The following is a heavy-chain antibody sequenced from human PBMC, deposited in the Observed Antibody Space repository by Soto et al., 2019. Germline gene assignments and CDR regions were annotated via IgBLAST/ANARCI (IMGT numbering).Heavy chain of an antibody. Sequence: EVQLLESGGGLVQPGGSLRLSCAASGFTFSSYAMSWVRQAPGKGLEWGSAISGSGSTYYADSVKGRFTISRDNSKNTLYLQMNSLRAEDTAVDYCAKEKDYDYVWGSYRYTSDYWGQGTLVTVSS. CDR3: AKEKDYDYVWGSYRYTSDY. V-gene: IGHV3-23*01. D-gene: IGHD3-16*02. J-gene: IGHJ4*02. CDR1: GFTFSSYA. CDR2: ISGSGST.